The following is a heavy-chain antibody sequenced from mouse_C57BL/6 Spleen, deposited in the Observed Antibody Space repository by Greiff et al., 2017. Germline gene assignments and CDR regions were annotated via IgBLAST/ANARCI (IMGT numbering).Heavy chain of an antibody. CDR2: ISYDGSN. CDR1: GYSITSGYY. CDR3: ARGEGYGNWYFDV. V-gene: IGHV3-6*01. J-gene: IGHJ1*03. Sequence: EVKLLESGPGLVKPSQSLSLTCSVTGYSITSGYYWNWIRQFPGNKLEWMGYISYDGSNNYNPSLKNRISITRDTSKNQFFLKLNSVTTEDTATYYCARGEGYGNWYFDVWGTGTTVTVSS. D-gene: IGHD2-1*01.